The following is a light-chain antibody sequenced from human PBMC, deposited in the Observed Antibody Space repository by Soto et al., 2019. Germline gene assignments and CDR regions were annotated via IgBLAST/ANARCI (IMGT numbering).Light chain of an antibody. CDR1: QSVKTF. CDR3: QQRSNWPPIT. CDR2: DAS. Sequence: EIVFTQSPAPLSFWSGKKAPLSCTASQSVKTFLVWYQHRPGQAPRVLIYDASHRASGIPARFSGSGSGTDFTLTISSLEPEDAALYYCQQRSNWPPITFGQGTRLEIK. J-gene: IGKJ5*01. V-gene: IGKV3-11*01.